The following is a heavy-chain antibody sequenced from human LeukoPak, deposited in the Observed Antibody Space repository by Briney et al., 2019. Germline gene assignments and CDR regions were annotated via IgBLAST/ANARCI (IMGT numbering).Heavy chain of an antibody. J-gene: IGHJ4*02. CDR3: ARGIRSAYWYFDY. V-gene: IGHV4-59*01. Sequence: PLETLSLTCTVSGASMTNFYWTWIRRPPGKPLEWLGYIYHSGNSNYNPSLKSRVTISVDTSKNQFSLRLSSVTAADTAVYYCARGIRSAYWYFDYWGQGTLVTVSS. CDR1: GASMTNFY. CDR2: IYHSGNS. D-gene: IGHD3-22*01.